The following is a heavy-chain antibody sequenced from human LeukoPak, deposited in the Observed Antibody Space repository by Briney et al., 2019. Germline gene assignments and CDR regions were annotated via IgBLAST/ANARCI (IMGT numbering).Heavy chain of an antibody. CDR1: GYTFTSYD. D-gene: IGHD3-10*01. V-gene: IGHV1-8*01. CDR3: ATGRSGSYYNVHDY. J-gene: IGHJ4*02. CDR2: MNPNSGNT. Sequence: GASVKVSCKASGYTFTSYDINWVRQATGQGLEWMGWMNPNSGNTGYAQKFQGRVTMTRNTSISTAYMELSSLRSEDTAVYYCATGRSGSYYNVHDYWGQGTLVTVSS.